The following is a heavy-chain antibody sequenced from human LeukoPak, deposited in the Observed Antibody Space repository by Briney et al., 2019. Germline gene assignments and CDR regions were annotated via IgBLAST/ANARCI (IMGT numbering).Heavy chain of an antibody. J-gene: IGHJ4*02. V-gene: IGHV1-69*13. CDR1: GGTFSSYA. Sequence: ASVKVSCKGSGGTFSSYAISWVRQAPGQGLEWMGGIIPIFGTANYAQKFQGRVTITADESTSTAYMELSSLRSEDTAVYYCARESRSSNQMGLFDYWGQGTLVTVSS. CDR3: ARESRSSNQMGLFDY. CDR2: IIPIFGTA. D-gene: IGHD2-2*01.